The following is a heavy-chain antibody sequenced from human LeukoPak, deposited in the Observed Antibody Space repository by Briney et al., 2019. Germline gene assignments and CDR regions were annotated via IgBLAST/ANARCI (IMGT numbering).Heavy chain of an antibody. V-gene: IGHV3-7*04. D-gene: IGHD2-2*01. Sequence: PGGSLRLSCAASGLTFSTYWMSWVRQSPGKGLEWVANINQDGSEKFYVDSVKGRFTISRDNAKNSLYLQMNSLRAEDTAVYYCARYCSSTSCDAFDIWGQGTVVTVSS. CDR2: INQDGSEK. CDR1: GLTFSTYW. CDR3: ARYCSSTSCDAFDI. J-gene: IGHJ3*02.